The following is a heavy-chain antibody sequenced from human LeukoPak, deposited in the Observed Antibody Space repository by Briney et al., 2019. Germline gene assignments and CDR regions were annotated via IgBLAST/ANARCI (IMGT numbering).Heavy chain of an antibody. CDR3: ARDSGLWTGYYYYMDV. J-gene: IGHJ6*03. CDR2: IYSGGST. V-gene: IGHV3-53*01. CDR1: GFTVSSNY. D-gene: IGHD3/OR15-3a*01. Sequence: GGSLRLSCAASGFTVSSNYMSWVRQAPGKGLEWVSVIYSGGSTYYADSVKGRFTISRDNSKNTLYLQMNSLRAEDTAVYYCARDSGLWTGYYYYMDVWGKGTTVTLSS.